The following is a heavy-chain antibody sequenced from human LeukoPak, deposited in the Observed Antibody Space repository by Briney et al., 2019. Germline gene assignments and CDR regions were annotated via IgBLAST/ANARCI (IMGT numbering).Heavy chain of an antibody. Sequence: PGGSLRLSCAASGFTFSRHGMHWVRQAPGKGLEWVSSISSSSSYIYYADSVKGRFTISRDNAKNSLYLQMNSLRAEDTAVYYCARDPRLRFDPWGQGTLVTVSS. CDR1: GFTFSRHG. CDR3: ARDPRLRFDP. V-gene: IGHV3-21*01. CDR2: ISSSSSYI. J-gene: IGHJ5*02.